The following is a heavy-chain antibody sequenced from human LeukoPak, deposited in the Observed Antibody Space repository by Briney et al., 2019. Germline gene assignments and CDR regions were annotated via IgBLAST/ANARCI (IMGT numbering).Heavy chain of an antibody. Sequence: SETLSLTCTVSGGSISSYYWSWIRQPPGKGLEWIGYIHYSGSTNYNPSLKSRVTISVDTSKNQFSLKLSSVTAADTAVYYCARDRGIVVVPAARDGYYYYGMDVWGQGTTVTVSS. CDR3: ARDRGIVVVPAARDGYYYYGMDV. V-gene: IGHV4-59*01. D-gene: IGHD2-2*01. CDR2: IHYSGST. J-gene: IGHJ6*02. CDR1: GGSISSYY.